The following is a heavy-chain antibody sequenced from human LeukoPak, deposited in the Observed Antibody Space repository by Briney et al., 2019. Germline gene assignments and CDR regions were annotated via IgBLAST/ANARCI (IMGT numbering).Heavy chain of an antibody. CDR1: GFTFSDYY. CDR2: ISSSSSYT. Sequence: GGSLRLSYAASGFTFSDYYMSWIRQAPGKGLEWVSYISSSSSYTNYADSVKGRFTISRDNAKNSLYLQMNSLRAEDTAVYYCARVGRGSYGAFDIWGQGTMVTVSS. V-gene: IGHV3-11*06. CDR3: ARVGRGSYGAFDI. D-gene: IGHD4-17*01. J-gene: IGHJ3*02.